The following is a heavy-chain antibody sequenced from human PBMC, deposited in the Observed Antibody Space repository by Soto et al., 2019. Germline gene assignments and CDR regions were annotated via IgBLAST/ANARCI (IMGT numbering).Heavy chain of an antibody. CDR3: ARGITIFGVAPP. Sequence: ASVKVSCKASGYSFTNYYMHWVRQAPGQGLEWMGWMNPNSGNTGYAQKFQGRVTMTRNTSISTAYMELSSLRSEDTAVYYCARGITIFGVAPPWGQGTLDTVSS. CDR1: GYSFTNYY. V-gene: IGHV1-8*02. J-gene: IGHJ5*02. D-gene: IGHD3-3*01. CDR2: MNPNSGNT.